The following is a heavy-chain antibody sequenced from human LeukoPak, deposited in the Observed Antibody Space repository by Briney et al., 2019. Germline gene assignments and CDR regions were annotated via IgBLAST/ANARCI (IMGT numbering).Heavy chain of an antibody. CDR3: ATDSRRGSPTPV. Sequence: ASVKVSCKISGHALSDLSIHWVRQAPGRGPEWMGGFDPEVGDKMHAQKFQGRVTMTEDTSTDTAYMELSSLRSEDTAVYYCATDSRRGSPTPVWGQGTLVTVSS. V-gene: IGHV1-24*01. J-gene: IGHJ4*02. CDR1: GHALSDLS. CDR2: FDPEVGDK. D-gene: IGHD2-15*01.